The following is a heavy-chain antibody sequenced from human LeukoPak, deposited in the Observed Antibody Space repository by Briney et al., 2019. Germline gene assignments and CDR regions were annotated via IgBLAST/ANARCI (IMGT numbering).Heavy chain of an antibody. V-gene: IGHV4-4*07. Sequence: SKTLSLTCTVSGGSISSYYWSWIRQPAGKGLEWIGRIYTSGSTNYNPSLKSRVTMSVDTSKNQFSLKLSSVTAADTAVYYCAREGVLLWFGESTGEGFDPWGQGTLVTVSS. D-gene: IGHD3-10*01. CDR2: IYTSGST. CDR1: GGSISSYY. J-gene: IGHJ5*02. CDR3: AREGVLLWFGESTGEGFDP.